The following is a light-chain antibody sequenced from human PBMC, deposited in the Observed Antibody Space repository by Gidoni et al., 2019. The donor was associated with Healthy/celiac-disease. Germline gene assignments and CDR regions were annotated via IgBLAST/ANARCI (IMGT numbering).Light chain of an antibody. CDR2: DVS. J-gene: IGLJ2*01. V-gene: IGLV2-14*01. CDR1: SSDVGGYNY. CDR3: SSYTSSSTVV. Sequence: QSALTQPASVPGSPGRSITISCTGTSSDVGGYNYVSWYQQHPGKAPKPMIYDVSNRPSGVSNRFSGSKSGNTASLTISGLQAEDEADYYCSSYTSSSTVVFGGGTKLTVL.